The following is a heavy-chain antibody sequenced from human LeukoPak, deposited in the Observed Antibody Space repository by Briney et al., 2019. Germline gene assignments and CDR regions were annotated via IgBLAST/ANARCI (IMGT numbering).Heavy chain of an antibody. Sequence: GESLKISCKGSGYSFTSYWIGWVRQMPGKGLEWMGIIYPGDSDTRYSPSFQGQVTISADKSISTAYLQWSSLKASDTAMYYCARHMRSRVYSSSHWFDPWGQGTLVTVSS. CDR2: IYPGDSDT. CDR1: GYSFTSYW. V-gene: IGHV5-51*01. CDR3: ARHMRSRVYSSSHWFDP. J-gene: IGHJ5*02. D-gene: IGHD6-13*01.